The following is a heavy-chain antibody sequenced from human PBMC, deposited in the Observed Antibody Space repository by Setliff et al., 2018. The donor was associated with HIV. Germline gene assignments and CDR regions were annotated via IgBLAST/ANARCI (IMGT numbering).Heavy chain of an antibody. CDR1: GDSIISDSYY. J-gene: IGHJ6*03. CDR3: ARDKGGTYDGMYYYYYMDV. V-gene: IGHV4-61*02. Sequence: SETLSLTCSVSGDSIISDSYYWNWVRQSAGKGLEWIGRIYSSGSTNYNPSLNSRVSISVDTSKNQFSLKLNSVTAADTAVYFCARDKGGTYDGMYYYYYMDVWGKGTTVTVSS. CDR2: IYSSGST. D-gene: IGHD1-26*01.